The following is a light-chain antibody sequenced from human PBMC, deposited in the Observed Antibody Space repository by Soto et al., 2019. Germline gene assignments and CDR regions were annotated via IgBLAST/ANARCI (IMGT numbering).Light chain of an antibody. CDR2: DGS. Sequence: QSVLTQPASVSGSPGQSITISCTGTSSDVGSYKFVSWYQQHPGKAPKLMIYDGSKRPSGVSNRFSGYKSGNTASLTISGRQAEDDADYYCCSYSGSSTLVFGGGTKVTVL. J-gene: IGLJ2*01. V-gene: IGLV2-23*01. CDR3: CSYSGSSTLV. CDR1: SSDVGSYKF.